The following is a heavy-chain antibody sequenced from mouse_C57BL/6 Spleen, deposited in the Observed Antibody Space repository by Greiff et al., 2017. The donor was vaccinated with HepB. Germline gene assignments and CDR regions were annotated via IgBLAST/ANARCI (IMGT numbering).Heavy chain of an antibody. D-gene: IGHD2-5*01. CDR3: ARSPYSNSYYFDY. CDR1: GYTFTDYY. Sequence: EVQLQESGPVLVKPGASVKMSCKASGYTFTDYYMNWVKQSHGKSLEWIGVINPYNGGTSYNQKFKGKATFTVDKSSSTAYMELNSLTSEDSAVYYCARSPYSNSYYFDYWGQGTTLTVSS. V-gene: IGHV1-19*01. CDR2: INPYNGGT. J-gene: IGHJ2*01.